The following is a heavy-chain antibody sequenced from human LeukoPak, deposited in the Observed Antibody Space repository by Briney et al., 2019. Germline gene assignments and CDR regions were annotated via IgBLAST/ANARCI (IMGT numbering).Heavy chain of an antibody. CDR1: GFTVSSNY. CDR2: ISGSGGST. V-gene: IGHV3-23*01. J-gene: IGHJ4*02. CDR3: AKGTKGWDYVWGSPLYYFDY. Sequence: GGSLRLSCAASGFTVSSNYMSWVRQAPGKGLEWVSAISGSGGSTYYADSVKGRFTISRDNSKNTLYLQMNSLRAEDTAVYYCAKGTKGWDYVWGSPLYYFDYWGQGTLVTVSS. D-gene: IGHD3-16*01.